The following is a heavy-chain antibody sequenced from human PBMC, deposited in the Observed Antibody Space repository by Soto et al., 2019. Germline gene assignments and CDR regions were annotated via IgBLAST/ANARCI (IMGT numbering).Heavy chain of an antibody. V-gene: IGHV4-59*01. J-gene: IGHJ4*02. CDR3: ARSGPRTDFDY. D-gene: IGHD5-12*01. Sequence: SETLSLTCTVSGGTIRSYYWSWIRQPPGKGLEWIGYIYYSGSTNYNPSLKSRVTLLVDTSNSQFSLKLSSVTAADTAVYYCARSGPRTDFDYWGQGIPVTV. CDR1: GGTIRSYY. CDR2: IYYSGST.